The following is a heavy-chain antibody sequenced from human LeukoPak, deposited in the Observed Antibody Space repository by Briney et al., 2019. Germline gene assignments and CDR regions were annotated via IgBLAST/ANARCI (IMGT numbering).Heavy chain of an antibody. D-gene: IGHD1-26*01. CDR2: IHTSGNI. V-gene: IGHV4-4*07. J-gene: IGHJ4*02. Sequence: MASETLSLTCTVSGGSISNYYWSWIRQPAGKGPEWIGRIHTSGNILYNPSLKSRLTMSVDTSKNQFSLNLRSVTAADTALYYCAGGPPSGATRFDNWGQGNLVSVSS. CDR3: AGGPPSGATRFDN. CDR1: GGSISNYY.